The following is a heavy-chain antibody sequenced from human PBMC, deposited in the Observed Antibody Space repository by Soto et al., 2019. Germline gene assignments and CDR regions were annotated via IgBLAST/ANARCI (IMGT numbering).Heavy chain of an antibody. CDR2: INHSGST. Sequence: QVQLQQWGAGLLKPSETLSLTCAVYGGSFSGYYWSWIRQPPGKGLEWIGEINHSGSTNYNPSLKSQVTISVDTSKNQFSLKLSSVTAADTAVYYCARGARNQLNHYPRCYEGDYFDYWGQGTLVTVSS. J-gene: IGHJ4*02. V-gene: IGHV4-34*01. D-gene: IGHD5-12*01. CDR3: ARGARNQLNHYPRCYEGDYFDY. CDR1: GGSFSGYY.